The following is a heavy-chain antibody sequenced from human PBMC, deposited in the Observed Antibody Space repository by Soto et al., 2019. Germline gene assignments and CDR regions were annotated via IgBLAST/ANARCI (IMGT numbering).Heavy chain of an antibody. Sequence: SETLSLTCTVSGGSISSYYWSWIRQPPGKGLEWIGYIYYSGSTNYNPSLKSRVTISVDTSKNQFSLKLSSVTAADTAVYYCARGGCSSTSCYDPNWFDPWGQGTLVTVS. V-gene: IGHV4-59*01. CDR2: IYYSGST. D-gene: IGHD2-2*01. CDR3: ARGGCSSTSCYDPNWFDP. J-gene: IGHJ5*02. CDR1: GGSISSYY.